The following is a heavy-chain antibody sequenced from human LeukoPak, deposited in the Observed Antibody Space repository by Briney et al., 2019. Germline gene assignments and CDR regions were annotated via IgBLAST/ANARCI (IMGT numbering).Heavy chain of an antibody. CDR1: GGSISGYY. CDR3: VREFIWFGDYYYYYMDV. V-gene: IGHV4-4*07. J-gene: IGHJ6*03. Sequence: SETLSLTCTVSGGSISGYYWSWIRQPAGKGLEWIGRIYTSGSTNYNPSLKSRVTMSVDTSKNQFSLKLSSVTAADTAVYYCVREFIWFGDYYYYYMDVWGKGTTVTISS. D-gene: IGHD3-10*01. CDR2: IYTSGST.